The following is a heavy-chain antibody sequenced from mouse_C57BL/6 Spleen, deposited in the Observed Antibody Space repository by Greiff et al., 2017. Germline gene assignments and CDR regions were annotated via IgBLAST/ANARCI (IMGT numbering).Heavy chain of an antibody. CDR2: IDPETGGT. D-gene: IGHD3-1*01. J-gene: IGHJ2*01. CDR3: TRSGGNFFDY. V-gene: IGHV1-15*01. CDR1: GYPFTDYE. Sequence: VKLQQSGAELVRPGASVTLSCKASGYPFTDYEMHWVKQTPVHGLEWIGAIDPETGGTAYNQKFKGKAILTADKSSSTAYMELRSLTSEDSAVYYCTRSGGNFFDYWGQGNTLTVSS.